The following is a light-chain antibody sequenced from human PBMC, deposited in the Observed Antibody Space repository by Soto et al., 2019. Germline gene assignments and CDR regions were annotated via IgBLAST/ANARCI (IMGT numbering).Light chain of an antibody. CDR2: EVT. CDR3: SSYSATNTLV. V-gene: IGLV2-14*01. Sequence: QSALTQPASVSGSPGQSITLSCTGTSSDIGDYPYVSWYQQHPAKVPKLIIYEVTNRPSGVTGRFSGSKSQNSASLTISGLQADDEADYYCSSYSATNTLVFGSGTKVTVL. CDR1: SSDIGDYPY. J-gene: IGLJ1*01.